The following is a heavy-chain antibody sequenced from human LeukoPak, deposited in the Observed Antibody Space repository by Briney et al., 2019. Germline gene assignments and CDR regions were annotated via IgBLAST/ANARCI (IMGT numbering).Heavy chain of an antibody. CDR1: GYCISSGYY. CDR2: IYHSGST. CDR3: ARRNVGATPRAHFDH. V-gene: IGHV4-38-2*02. J-gene: IGHJ4*02. D-gene: IGHD1-26*01. Sequence: SETLSLTCTVSGYCISSGYYWGWIRQPPGKGLEWIGSIYHSGSTYYNPSLKSRVTISVDTSKNQFSLKLSSVTAADTAVYYCARRNVGATPRAHFDHRGQGTLVTVSS.